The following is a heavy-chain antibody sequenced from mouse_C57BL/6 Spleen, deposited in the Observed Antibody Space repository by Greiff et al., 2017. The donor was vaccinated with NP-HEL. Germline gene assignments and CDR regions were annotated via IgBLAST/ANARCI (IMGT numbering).Heavy chain of an antibody. Sequence: EVKLMESGGGLVKPGGSLKLSCAASGFTFSDYGMHWVRQAPEKGLEWVAYISRGSSTIYYADTVKGRFIISRDNAKNTLFLQMTSLRSEDTAMYYCARAGNYPLYYAMDYWGQGTSVTVSS. CDR2: ISRGSSTI. J-gene: IGHJ4*01. D-gene: IGHD2-1*01. CDR3: ARAGNYPLYYAMDY. CDR1: GFTFSDYG. V-gene: IGHV5-17*01.